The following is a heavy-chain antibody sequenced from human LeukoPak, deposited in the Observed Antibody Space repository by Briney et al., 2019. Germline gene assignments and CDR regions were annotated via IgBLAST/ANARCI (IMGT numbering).Heavy chain of an antibody. J-gene: IGHJ4*02. D-gene: IGHD3-16*02. CDR2: INHSGST. V-gene: IGHV4-34*01. CDR3: ARARTVNYFDY. Sequence: GSLRLSCAASGFTFSSYAMSWVRQAPGKGLEWIGEINHSGSTNYNPSLKSRVTISVDTSKNQFSLKLSSVTAADTAVYYCARARTVNYFDYWGQGTLVTVSS. CDR1: GFTFSSYA.